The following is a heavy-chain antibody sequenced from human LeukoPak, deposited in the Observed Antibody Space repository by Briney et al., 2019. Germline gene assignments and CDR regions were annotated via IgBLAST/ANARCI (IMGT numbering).Heavy chain of an antibody. Sequence: GGSLRLSCAASGFTVSSNYMSWVRQAPGKGLEWVANVKQDGSEKYYVDSVKGRFTISRDNAKNSLYLQMSSLRAEDTAVYYCARIRQRGTKYYFDYWGQGTLVTVSS. D-gene: IGHD1-7*01. J-gene: IGHJ4*02. V-gene: IGHV3-7*01. CDR2: VKQDGSEK. CDR3: ARIRQRGTKYYFDY. CDR1: GFTVSSNY.